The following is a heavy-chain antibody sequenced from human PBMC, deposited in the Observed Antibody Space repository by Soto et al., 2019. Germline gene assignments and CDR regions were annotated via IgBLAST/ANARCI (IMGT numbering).Heavy chain of an antibody. J-gene: IGHJ4*02. CDR3: ARVHKAYSSGWFPSQAVDY. D-gene: IGHD6-19*01. Sequence: QVQLVESGGGVVQPGRSLRLSCAASGFTFSSYGMHWVRQAPGKGLEWVAVIWYDGSNKYYADSVKGRFTISRDNSKNTLYLQMNSLRAEDTAVYYCARVHKAYSSGWFPSQAVDYWGQGTLVTVSS. CDR1: GFTFSSYG. CDR2: IWYDGSNK. V-gene: IGHV3-33*01.